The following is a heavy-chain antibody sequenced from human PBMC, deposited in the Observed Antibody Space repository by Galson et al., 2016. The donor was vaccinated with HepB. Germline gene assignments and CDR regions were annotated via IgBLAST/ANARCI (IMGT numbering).Heavy chain of an antibody. CDR1: GYMFTSYG. Sequence: SVKVSCKASGYMFTSYGISWVRQAPGQGLEWVGWISVFNGDTNYAQKFQGRVTMTTDTSTNTAYMELTSLGSDDTAVYYCARDQYYELWMGYRRAQSSDIWGQGTMVTVSS. CDR3: ARDQYYELWMGYRRAQSSDI. J-gene: IGHJ3*02. CDR2: ISVFNGDT. V-gene: IGHV1-18*01. D-gene: IGHD3-3*01.